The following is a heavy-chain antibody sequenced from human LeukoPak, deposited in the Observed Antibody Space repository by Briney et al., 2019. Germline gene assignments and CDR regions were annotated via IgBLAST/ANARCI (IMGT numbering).Heavy chain of an antibody. CDR1: GGSFSGYY. D-gene: IGHD2-2*01. CDR2: INHSGST. V-gene: IGHV4-34*01. CDR3: ARRPGGIVVVPADEPLPGYYFDY. Sequence: SETLSLTCAVYGGSFSGYYWSWIRQPPGKGLEWIGEINHSGSTNYNPSLKSRVTISVDTSKNQFSLKLSSVTAADTAVYYCARRPGGIVVVPADEPLPGYYFDYWGRGTLVTVSS. J-gene: IGHJ4*02.